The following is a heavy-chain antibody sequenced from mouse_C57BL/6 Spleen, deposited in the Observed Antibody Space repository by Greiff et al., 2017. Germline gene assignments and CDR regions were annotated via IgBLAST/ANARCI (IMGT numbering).Heavy chain of an antibody. D-gene: IGHD2-4*01. V-gene: IGHV5-17*01. Sequence: EVKVVESGGGLVKPGGSLKLSCAASGFTFSDYGMHWVRQAPEKGLEWVAYISSGSSTIYYADTVKGRFTISRDNAKNTLFLQMTSLRSEDTAMYYCAPIYDEYDGAMDYWGQGTSVTVSS. CDR3: APIYDEYDGAMDY. J-gene: IGHJ4*01. CDR1: GFTFSDYG. CDR2: ISSGSSTI.